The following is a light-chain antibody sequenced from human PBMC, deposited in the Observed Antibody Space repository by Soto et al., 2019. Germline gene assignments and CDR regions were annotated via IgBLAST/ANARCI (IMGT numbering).Light chain of an antibody. V-gene: IGKV3-11*01. CDR1: QSVGSF. CDR2: DTS. CDR3: QQRNSWPPTFT. Sequence: EIVMTQSPATLSVSPGDRATLSCRASQSVGSFLAWYQQKPGQAPRLLIYDTSIRATGIPARFSGSGSGTDFTLTISSLEPEDFAVYYCQQRNSWPPTFTFGQGTRLEIK. J-gene: IGKJ5*01.